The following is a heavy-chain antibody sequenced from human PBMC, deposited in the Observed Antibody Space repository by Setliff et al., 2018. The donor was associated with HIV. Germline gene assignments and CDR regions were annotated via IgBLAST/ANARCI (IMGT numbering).Heavy chain of an antibody. CDR1: GYTFTSYA. CDR2: INTNTGNP. V-gene: IGHV7-4-1*02. Sequence: ASVKVSCKASGYTFTSYAMNWVRQAPGQGLEWMGWINTNTGNPTYAQGFTGRFVFSLDTSVSTAYLQISSLKAEDTAVYYCARDHRVAVAGKRFNYYYYGMDVWGQGTTVTVSS. CDR3: ARDHRVAVAGKRFNYYYYGMDV. J-gene: IGHJ6*02. D-gene: IGHD6-19*01.